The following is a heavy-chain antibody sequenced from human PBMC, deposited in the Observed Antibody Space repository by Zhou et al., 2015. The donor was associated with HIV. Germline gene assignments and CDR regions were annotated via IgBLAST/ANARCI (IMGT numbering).Heavy chain of an antibody. Sequence: QVQLVQSGAEVKKPGASVKVSCKASGYTFTSYDINWVRQATGQGLEWMGWMNPNSGNTGYAQKFQGRVTMTRNTSISTAYMELSSLRSEDTAVYYCARGPHYYGSGSDRDWFDPWGPGEPWVTGLL. D-gene: IGHD3-10*01. V-gene: IGHV1-8*01. CDR1: GYTFTSYD. CDR2: MNPNSGNT. CDR3: ARGPHYYGSGSDRDWFDP. J-gene: IGHJ5*02.